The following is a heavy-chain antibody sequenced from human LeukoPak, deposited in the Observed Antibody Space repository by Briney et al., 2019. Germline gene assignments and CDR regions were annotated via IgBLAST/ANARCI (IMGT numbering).Heavy chain of an antibody. V-gene: IGHV3-23*01. CDR1: GFTFSNYA. J-gene: IGHJ4*02. D-gene: IGHD4-17*01. CDR2: ITDSGRKT. CDR3: AKITKATTPNY. Sequence: GGSLRLSCAASGFTFSNYAMNWVRQASGKGLEWVSGITDSGRKTYYADSVKGRFSISRDNSKNTVYLQMSDLRAEDTAVYYCAKITKATTPNYWGQGTLVTVSS.